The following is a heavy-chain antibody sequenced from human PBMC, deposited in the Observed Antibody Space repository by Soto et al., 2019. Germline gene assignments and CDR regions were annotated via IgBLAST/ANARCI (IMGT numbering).Heavy chain of an antibody. CDR1: GYTFTASY. D-gene: IGHD3-16*02. CDR2: INPDSGIT. V-gene: IGHV1-2*02. CDR3: ARDLRLGELSYQDLDY. J-gene: IGHJ4*02. Sequence: GASVKVSCKASGYTFTASYIHWLRQAPGQGLEWMGWINPDSGITNYARKFQGRVTLTGDTSISTAYMELNTLKSDDSALYYCARDLRLGELSYQDLDYWGQGTLVTVSS.